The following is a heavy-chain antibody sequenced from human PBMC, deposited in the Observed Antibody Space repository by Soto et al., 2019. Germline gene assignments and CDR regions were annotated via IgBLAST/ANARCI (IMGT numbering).Heavy chain of an antibody. V-gene: IGHV4-34*01. J-gene: IGHJ5*02. Sequence: SETLSLTCAVYGGSFNGYYWSWIRQPPGKGLEWIGEINHSGSTNYNPSLKSRVTISVDTSKNQFSLKLSSVTAADTAVYYCARGGITIFGVVPPNWFDPWGQGTLVTVSS. CDR2: INHSGST. CDR1: GGSFNGYY. D-gene: IGHD3-3*01. CDR3: ARGGITIFGVVPPNWFDP.